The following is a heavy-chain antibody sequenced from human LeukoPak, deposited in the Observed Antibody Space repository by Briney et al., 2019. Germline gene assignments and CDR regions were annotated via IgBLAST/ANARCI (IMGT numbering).Heavy chain of an antibody. V-gene: IGHV4-34*01. CDR1: GGSFSDYF. D-gene: IGHD3-3*01. J-gene: IGHJ4*02. CDR2: IYRGNT. CDR3: ARGPNYDFWSGYTD. Sequence: SETLSLTCAVYGGSFSDYFWTWVRQSPGKGLEWIAEIYRGNTNYNPSLKSRATTSVDTSKNQFSLRLSSVTAADTAVYYCARGPNYDFWSGYTDWGQGTLVTVSS.